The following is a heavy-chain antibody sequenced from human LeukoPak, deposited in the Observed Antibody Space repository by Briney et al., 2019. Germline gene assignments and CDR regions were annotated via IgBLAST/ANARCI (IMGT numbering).Heavy chain of an antibody. D-gene: IGHD1-20*01. CDR1: GFTFSDYA. Sequence: PGGSLRLSCAASGFTFSDYAMSWVRQAPGKGLEWVSTISNSGGYTFFADSVKGRFTISRDNSKNTIYLQMNSLRAEDTAVYYCARDNWNWFDPWGQGTLVTVSS. CDR3: ARDNWNWFDP. V-gene: IGHV3-23*01. CDR2: ISNSGGYT. J-gene: IGHJ5*02.